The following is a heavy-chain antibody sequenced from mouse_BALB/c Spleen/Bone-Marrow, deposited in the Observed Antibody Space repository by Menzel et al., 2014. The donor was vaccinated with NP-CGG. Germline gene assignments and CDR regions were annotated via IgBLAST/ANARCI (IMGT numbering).Heavy chain of an antibody. J-gene: IGHJ4*01. CDR1: GYTFTSYV. Sequence: EVKLMESGPELVKPGASVKMSCEASGYTFTSYVMHWVKQKPGQGLEWIGYINLYNDGTKYNEKFKGKATLTSGKSSSTAYMEVSSLTSEDSAVYYCARPYYGNYDAMDYWGQGTSATVSS. V-gene: IGHV1-14*01. CDR3: ARPYYGNYDAMDY. D-gene: IGHD2-10*01. CDR2: INLYNDGT.